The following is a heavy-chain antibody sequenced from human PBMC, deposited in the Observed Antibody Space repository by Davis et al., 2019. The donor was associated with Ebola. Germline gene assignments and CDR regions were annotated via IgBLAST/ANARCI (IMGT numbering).Heavy chain of an antibody. CDR2: THYSGST. Sequence: SETLSLTCTVSGGSISSHYWSWIRQPPGTGLEWIGYTHYSGSTNYHPSLKSRVTISVDTSKNQFSLKLSSVTAADTAVYYCARADFWSGLYYFDYWGQGTLVTVSS. J-gene: IGHJ4*02. CDR1: GGSISSHY. V-gene: IGHV4-59*11. CDR3: ARADFWSGLYYFDY. D-gene: IGHD3-3*01.